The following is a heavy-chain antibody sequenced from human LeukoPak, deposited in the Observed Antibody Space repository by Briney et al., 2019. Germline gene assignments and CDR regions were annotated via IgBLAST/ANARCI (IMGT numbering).Heavy chain of an antibody. Sequence: GGSLRLSCATSGFNFDRYTIHWVRQAPGKGLEWVSLAGWAGGTTFYSDSVRGRFTISRDSGRKSVYLQMNSLTTDDTAFYFCAKELDTMFFDYWGQGAPVTVSS. CDR1: GFNFDRYT. D-gene: IGHD3-10*02. CDR2: AGWAGGTT. J-gene: IGHJ4*02. CDR3: AKELDTMFFDY. V-gene: IGHV3-43*01.